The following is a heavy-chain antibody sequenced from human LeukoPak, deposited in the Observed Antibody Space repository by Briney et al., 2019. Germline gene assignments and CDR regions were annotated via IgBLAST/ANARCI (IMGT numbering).Heavy chain of an antibody. CDR3: ARLYGGSDY. J-gene: IGHJ4*02. D-gene: IGHD4-23*01. CDR2: ISYDGSNK. Sequence: GGSLRLSCAASGFTFSSYGMHWVRQAPGKGLEWVAVISYDGSNKYYADSVKGRFTISRDNSKNTLYLQMGSLRAEDMAVYYCARLYGGSDYGGQGTLVTVSS. CDR1: GFTFSSYG. V-gene: IGHV3-30*03.